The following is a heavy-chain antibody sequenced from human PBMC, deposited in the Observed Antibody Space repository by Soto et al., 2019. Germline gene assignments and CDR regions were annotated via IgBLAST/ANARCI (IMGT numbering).Heavy chain of an antibody. Sequence: SVKVSCKASGYTFTGYYMHWVRQAPGQGLEWMGWINPNSGGTNYAKKFQGRVTMTRDTSISTAYMELSRLRSDDTAVYYCARDRSGSNWFDPWGQRTLVTVSS. CDR3: ARDRSGSNWFDP. CDR1: GYTFTGYY. D-gene: IGHD3-22*01. CDR2: INPNSGGT. J-gene: IGHJ5*02. V-gene: IGHV1-2*02.